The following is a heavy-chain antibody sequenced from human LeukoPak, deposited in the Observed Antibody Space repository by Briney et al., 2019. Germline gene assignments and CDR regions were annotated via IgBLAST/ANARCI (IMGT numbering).Heavy chain of an antibody. CDR3: ASSSNYYDSSGYSDTAFDI. D-gene: IGHD3-22*01. Sequence: PSETLSLTCTVSGGSLSRYYWSWLRQPPRRELEWIGYIYYSGSTNYNPSLKSRVTISVDTSKNQFSLKRSSVTAADTAVYYCASSSNYYDSSGYSDTAFDIWGQGTMVTVSS. CDR2: IYYSGST. V-gene: IGHV4-59*01. CDR1: GGSLSRYY. J-gene: IGHJ3*02.